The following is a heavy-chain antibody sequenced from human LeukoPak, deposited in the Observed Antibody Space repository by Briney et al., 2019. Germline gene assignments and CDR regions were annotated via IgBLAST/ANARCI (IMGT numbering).Heavy chain of an antibody. Sequence: ASVKVSCKASGYTFTSYAMHWVRQAPGQRLEWMGWINAGNGNTKYSQKFQGRVTITRDTSASTAYMELSSLRSEDTAVYYCARGRLLDSSVDYWGQGTLVTVSS. CDR1: GYTFTSYA. CDR3: ARGRLLDSSVDY. J-gene: IGHJ4*02. D-gene: IGHD3-22*01. V-gene: IGHV1-3*01. CDR2: INAGNGNT.